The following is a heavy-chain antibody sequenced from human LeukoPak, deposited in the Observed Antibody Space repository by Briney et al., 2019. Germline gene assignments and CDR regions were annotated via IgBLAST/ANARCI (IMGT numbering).Heavy chain of an antibody. J-gene: IGHJ6*02. Sequence: MTGGSLRLSCAASGFTFSSYSMNWVRQAPGKGLEWVSSISSSSSYIYYADSVKGRFTISRDNAKNSLYLQMNSLRAEDTAVYYCARDSTTLEYYYYGMDVWGQGTTVTVSS. V-gene: IGHV3-21*01. CDR3: ARDSTTLEYYYYGMDV. CDR2: ISSSSSYI. D-gene: IGHD1-1*01. CDR1: GFTFSSYS.